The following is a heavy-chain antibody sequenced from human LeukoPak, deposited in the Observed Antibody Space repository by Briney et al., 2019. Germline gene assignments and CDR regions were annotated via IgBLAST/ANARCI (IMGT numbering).Heavy chain of an antibody. CDR3: ASEMDDYYYGSGSYH. J-gene: IGHJ4*02. D-gene: IGHD3-10*01. CDR2: ISYDGSNK. Sequence: GGSLRLSCAASGFTFSSYAMHWVRQAPGKGLEWVAVISYDGSNKYYADSVKGRFTISRDNSKNTLYLQMNSLRAEDTAVYYCASEMDDYYYGSGSYHWGQGTLVTVSS. CDR1: GFTFSSYA. V-gene: IGHV3-30-3*01.